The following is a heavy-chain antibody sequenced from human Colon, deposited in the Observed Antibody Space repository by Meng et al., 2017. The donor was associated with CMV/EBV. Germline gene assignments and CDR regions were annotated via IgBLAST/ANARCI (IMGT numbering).Heavy chain of an antibody. CDR2: ISGNGGGT. V-gene: IGHV3-23*01. D-gene: IGHD2-15*01. J-gene: IGHJ4*02. CDR1: GFTFSSYA. Sequence: EVQLLESGGGLVQPGGSLRLSCAASGFTFSSYAMGWVRQAPGKGLEWVSAISGNGGGTYYADSVKGRFTISRDNSKNTLYLQMNSLRAEDTAVYYCAAGGGGSSSAYWGQGTLVTVSS. CDR3: AAGGGGSSSAY.